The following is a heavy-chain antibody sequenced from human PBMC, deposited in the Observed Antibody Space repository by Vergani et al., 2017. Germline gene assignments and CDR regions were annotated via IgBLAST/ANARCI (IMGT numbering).Heavy chain of an antibody. CDR3: ANLLQPLLQFDY. J-gene: IGHJ4*02. D-gene: IGHD1-26*01. CDR2: ISGSGGST. V-gene: IGHV3-23*04. Sequence: EVQLVESGGGLVKPGGSLRLSCAASGFTFSSYAMSWVRQAPGKGLEWVSAISGSGGSTYYADSVKGRFTISRDNSKNTLYLQMNSLRAEDTAVYYCANLLQPLLQFDYWGQGTLVTVSS. CDR1: GFTFSSYA.